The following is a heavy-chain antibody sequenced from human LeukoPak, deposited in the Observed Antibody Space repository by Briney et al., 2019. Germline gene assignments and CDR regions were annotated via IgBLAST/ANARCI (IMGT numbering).Heavy chain of an antibody. V-gene: IGHV3-11*01. Sequence: PGGSLRLSCAASGFTFSSYAMSWIRQAPGKGLEWVSYISSSGSTIYYADSVKGRFTISRDNAKNSLYLQMNSLRAEDTAVYYCARKRIAAAASFDYWGQGTLVTVSS. D-gene: IGHD6-13*01. CDR1: GFTFSSYA. J-gene: IGHJ4*02. CDR2: ISSSGSTI. CDR3: ARKRIAAAASFDY.